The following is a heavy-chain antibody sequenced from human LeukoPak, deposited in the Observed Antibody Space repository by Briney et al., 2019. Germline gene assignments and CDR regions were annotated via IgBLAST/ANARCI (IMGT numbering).Heavy chain of an antibody. D-gene: IGHD3-22*01. V-gene: IGHV3-33*01. CDR3: ARELGSSGYYPFDY. CDR2: IWYDGSNK. Sequence: GGSLRLSCAASGFTFSSYGMHWVRQAPGKGLEWVALIWYDGSNKYYADSVKGRFTISRDNSKNTLYLQMNSLRAEDTAEYYCARELGSSGYYPFDYWGQGTLVTVSS. CDR1: GFTFSSYG. J-gene: IGHJ4*02.